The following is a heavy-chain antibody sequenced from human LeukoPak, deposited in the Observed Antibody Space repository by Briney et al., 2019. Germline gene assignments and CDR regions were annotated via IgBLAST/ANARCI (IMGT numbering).Heavy chain of an antibody. V-gene: IGHV1-2*02. Sequence: ASVKVSCKASGYILTDHHMIWVRQAPGQGLQWMGWIKPDSGGIKYAQEFQGRVTMTRDTSINTAYMELSSLRSDDTAIYYCARDPVDGYSHFDYWGQGTLVTVSP. D-gene: IGHD5-24*01. CDR3: ARDPVDGYSHFDY. CDR1: GYILTDHH. J-gene: IGHJ4*02. CDR2: IKPDSGGI.